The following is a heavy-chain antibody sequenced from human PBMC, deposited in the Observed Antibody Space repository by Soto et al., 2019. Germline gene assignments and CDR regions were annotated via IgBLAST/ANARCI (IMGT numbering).Heavy chain of an antibody. CDR2: IGSGGITT. CDR3: AKDRRLSMNSFDC. D-gene: IGHD3-3*02. Sequence: EVQLLESGGGFLQPGGSLRLSCTASGVTFSGYAMSWVRQAPGKGLEWVSGIGSGGITTYYADSVKGRFTISRDNSKNTVYLQMNSLRVEDTAVYYCAKDRRLSMNSFDCWGQGTLVTVSS. J-gene: IGHJ4*02. V-gene: IGHV3-23*01. CDR1: GVTFSGYA.